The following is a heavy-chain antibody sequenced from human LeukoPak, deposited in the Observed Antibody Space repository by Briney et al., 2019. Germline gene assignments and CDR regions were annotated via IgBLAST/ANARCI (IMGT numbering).Heavy chain of an antibody. Sequence: GGSLRLSCAASGFTFAGHAMTWVRQAPGKGLEWVSATSGSGGSTYYADSVKGRFTISRDNSKNTLYLLMGSLRPEDTAIYYCAKHFDSSGRPRAGFDHWGQGTLVTVSS. CDR2: TSGSGGST. J-gene: IGHJ4*02. V-gene: IGHV3-23*01. D-gene: IGHD3-22*01. CDR3: AKHFDSSGRPRAGFDH. CDR1: GFTFAGHA.